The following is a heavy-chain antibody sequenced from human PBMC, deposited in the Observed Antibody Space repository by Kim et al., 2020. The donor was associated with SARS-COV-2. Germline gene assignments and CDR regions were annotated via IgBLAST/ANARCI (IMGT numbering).Heavy chain of an antibody. D-gene: IGHD6-13*01. CDR1: GFTFSSYA. V-gene: IGHV3-30-3*01. CDR3: ARGKGIAAGGDF. J-gene: IGHJ4*02. Sequence: GGSLRLSCAASGFTFSSYAMHWVRQAPGKGLDWVALISYDGSNKYYADSVKGRFTISRDNSKNTLYLQMKSLRAEDTAVYYCARGKGIAAGGDFWRQGTL. CDR2: ISYDGSNK.